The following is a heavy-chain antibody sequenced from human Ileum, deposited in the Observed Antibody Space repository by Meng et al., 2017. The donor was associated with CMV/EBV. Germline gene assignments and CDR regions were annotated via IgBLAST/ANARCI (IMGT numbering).Heavy chain of an antibody. CDR1: GYTFTSTF. D-gene: IGHD6-13*01. Sequence: ASVKVSCKASGYTFTSTFMHWVRQAPGQGLEWMGVINPSGGSTIYAQKFRGRLTMTRDTSTTTDYMELSSLRSDDTAVYYCARDQSQNDDSWWLDTWGQGTLVTGAS. J-gene: IGHJ5*02. CDR3: ARDQSQNDDSWWLDT. V-gene: IGHV1-46*01. CDR2: INPSGGST.